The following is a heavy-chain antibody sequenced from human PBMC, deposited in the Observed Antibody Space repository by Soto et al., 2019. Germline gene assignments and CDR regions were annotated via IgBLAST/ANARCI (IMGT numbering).Heavy chain of an antibody. J-gene: IGHJ3*02. D-gene: IGHD3-22*01. Sequence: EVQLVESGGGLVQPGGSLRLSCAASGFTFSSYWMSWVRQAPGKGLEWVANIKQDGSEKYYVDSVKGRFTISRDNAKNPLYLQMNSLRAEDTAVYYCARDWGYYDSSGYQRDAFDIWGQGTMVTVSS. V-gene: IGHV3-7*03. CDR3: ARDWGYYDSSGYQRDAFDI. CDR1: GFTFSSYW. CDR2: IKQDGSEK.